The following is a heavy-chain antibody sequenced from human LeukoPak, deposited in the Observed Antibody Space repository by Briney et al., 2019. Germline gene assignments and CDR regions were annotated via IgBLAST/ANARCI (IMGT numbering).Heavy chain of an antibody. V-gene: IGHV3-7*01. CDR1: GFSFSDYW. J-gene: IGHJ3*02. Sequence: GGSLRLSCAASGFSFSDYWMSWVRQAPGKGLEWVANIKQDGSERNYVDSVKGRFTIPRDNAKNSLSLQMISLRAEDTAVYYCARNKRADIWGQGTMVTVSS. D-gene: IGHD1/OR15-1a*01. CDR2: IKQDGSER. CDR3: ARNKRADI.